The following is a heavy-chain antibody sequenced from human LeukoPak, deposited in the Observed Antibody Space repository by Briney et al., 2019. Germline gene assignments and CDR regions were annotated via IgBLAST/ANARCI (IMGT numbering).Heavy chain of an antibody. CDR2: IYYSGST. CDR1: GGSISSYY. Sequence: SETLSLTCTVSGGSISSYYWSWIRQPPGKGLEWIGYIYYSGSTNYNPSLKSRVTISVDTSKNQFSLKLSSVTAADTAVYYCASIAYSSSSGLGWFDPWGQGTLVTVSS. J-gene: IGHJ5*02. V-gene: IGHV4-59*01. D-gene: IGHD6-6*01. CDR3: ASIAYSSSSGLGWFDP.